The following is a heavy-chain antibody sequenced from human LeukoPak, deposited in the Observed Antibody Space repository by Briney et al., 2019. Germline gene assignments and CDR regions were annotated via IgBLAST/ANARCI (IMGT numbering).Heavy chain of an antibody. Sequence: RGSLRLSCAASGFTFTCYSMNWVRQAPGKGLEWVSTISGGGGSTYYADSVKGRFTISRDNSKNTLYLQVNSLRAEDTAVYYCAKGGKWDVTPFDYWGQGTLVTVSS. CDR1: GFTFTCYS. CDR2: ISGGGGST. V-gene: IGHV3-23*01. D-gene: IGHD1-26*01. J-gene: IGHJ4*02. CDR3: AKGGKWDVTPFDY.